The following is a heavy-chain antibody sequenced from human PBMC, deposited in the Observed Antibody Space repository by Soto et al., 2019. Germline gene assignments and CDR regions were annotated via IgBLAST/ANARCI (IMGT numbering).Heavy chain of an antibody. CDR2: VHYSGTT. Sequence: QVHLQESGPGLVKASETLSLTCNVSGGSINAYYWNWVRQPPGKGLEWIGYVHYSGTTNFNPSLKSRVTMSLDSSKNQFSVNLKSVTAADTAVYYCANTVGPYDSSGLDASDIWGQGTLVTVSS. V-gene: IGHV4-59*01. J-gene: IGHJ3*02. CDR1: GGSINAYY. D-gene: IGHD3-22*01. CDR3: ANTVGPYDSSGLDASDI.